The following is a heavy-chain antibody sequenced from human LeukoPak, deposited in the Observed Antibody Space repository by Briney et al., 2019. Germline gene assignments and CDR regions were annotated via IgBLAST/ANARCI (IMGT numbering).Heavy chain of an antibody. CDR2: IIDTGST. CDR3: ARVNIVSLFDP. J-gene: IGHJ5*02. D-gene: IGHD5/OR15-5a*01. V-gene: IGHV4-34*12. CDR1: GGSFSGYY. Sequence: PSETLSLTCAVYGGSFSGYYWTWIRQPPGRGLEWIGEIIDTGSTKYNSSLKSRVTISVDTSKNQFSLSLDSVTAADTAVYYCARVNIVSLFDPWGQGTLVTVSS.